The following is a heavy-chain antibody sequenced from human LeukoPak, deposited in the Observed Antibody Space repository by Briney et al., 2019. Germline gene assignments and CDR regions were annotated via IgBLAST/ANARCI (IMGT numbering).Heavy chain of an antibody. V-gene: IGHV4-39*01. J-gene: IGHJ4*02. CDR1: GGSISGTSYY. CDR3: ARPPGFSTSFWD. D-gene: IGHD2-2*01. Sequence: PSETLSLTCTVSGGSISGTSYYWGWIRQPPGKCPEWIGSIHYSGRTYYKPSLKSRVTISVDTSKNQFSLKLTSVTSADTAVYYCARPPGFSTSFWDWGQGTLVTVSS. CDR2: IHYSGRT.